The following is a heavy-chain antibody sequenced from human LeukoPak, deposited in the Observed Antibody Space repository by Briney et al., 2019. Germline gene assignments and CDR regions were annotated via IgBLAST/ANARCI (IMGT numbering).Heavy chain of an antibody. CDR3: ARVSEVLPFGY. V-gene: IGHV3-30-3*01. CDR1: GFTFSSYA. CDR2: ISYDGSNK. D-gene: IGHD4/OR15-4a*01. J-gene: IGHJ4*02. Sequence: PGGSLRLSCAASGFTFSSYAMHWVRQAPGKGLEWVAVISYDGSNKYYADSVKGRFTISRDNSKNTLYLQMNSLRAEDTAVYYCARVSEVLPFGYWGQGTLVTVSS.